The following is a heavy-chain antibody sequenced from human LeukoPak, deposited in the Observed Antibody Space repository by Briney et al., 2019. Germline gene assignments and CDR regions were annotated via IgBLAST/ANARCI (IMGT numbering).Heavy chain of an antibody. V-gene: IGHV4-31*03. CDR1: GGSISSSGYY. J-gene: IGHJ4*02. CDR2: VYVSGST. D-gene: IGHD2/OR15-2a*01. Sequence: PSRTLSLTCTVSGGSISSSGYYWTWIRQHPGKGREWIGYVYVSGSTYYNPSLKSRVTISVDTSKNQFSLKLSSVTAADTAVYYCARGLSSGRLSLLFDYWGQGTLVTVSS. CDR3: ARGLSSGRLSLLFDY.